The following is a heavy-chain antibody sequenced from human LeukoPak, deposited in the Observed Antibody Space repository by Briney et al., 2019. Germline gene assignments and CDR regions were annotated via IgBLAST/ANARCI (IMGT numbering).Heavy chain of an antibody. Sequence: ASVKVSCKASGYTFTNFGISCVRQAPGQRLEWMGWINAGNGNTKYSQKFQGRVTITRDTSASTAYMELSSLRSEDTAVYYCARGSGWQTDFDYWGQGTLVTVSS. CDR1: GYTFTNFG. V-gene: IGHV1-3*01. J-gene: IGHJ4*02. D-gene: IGHD6-19*01. CDR2: INAGNGNT. CDR3: ARGSGWQTDFDY.